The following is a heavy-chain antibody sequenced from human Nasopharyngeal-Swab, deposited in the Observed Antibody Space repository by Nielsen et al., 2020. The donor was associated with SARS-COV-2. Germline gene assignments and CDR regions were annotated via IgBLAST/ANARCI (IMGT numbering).Heavy chain of an antibody. V-gene: IGHV3-73*01. J-gene: IGHJ4*02. D-gene: IGHD3-3*01. CDR2: IRSKANSYAT. CDR1: GFTFSGSA. CDR3: TSVQFGGFLEWLSSSYYFDY. Sequence: GESLKISCAASGFTFSGSAMHWVRQASGKGLEWVGRIRSKANSYATAYAASVKGRFTISRDDSKNTAYLQMNSLKTEDTAVYYCTSVQFGGFLEWLSSSYYFDYWGQGTLVTVSS.